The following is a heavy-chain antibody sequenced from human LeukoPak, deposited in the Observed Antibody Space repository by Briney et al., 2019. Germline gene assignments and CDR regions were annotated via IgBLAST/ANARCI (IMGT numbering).Heavy chain of an antibody. CDR3: ARRGATTVVTEDAFDI. J-gene: IGHJ3*02. CDR1: GYSISSGYY. Sequence: SETLSLTCAVSGYSISSGYYWGWIRQPPGKGLEWNGSIYHSGSTYYNPSLKSRVTISVDTSKNQFYLKLSSVTAADTAVYYCARRGATTVVTEDAFDIWGQGTMVTVSS. D-gene: IGHD4-23*01. V-gene: IGHV4-38-2*01. CDR2: IYHSGST.